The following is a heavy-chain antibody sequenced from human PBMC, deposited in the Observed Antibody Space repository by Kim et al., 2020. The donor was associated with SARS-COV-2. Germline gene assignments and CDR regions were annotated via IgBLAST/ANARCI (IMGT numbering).Heavy chain of an antibody. CDR1: GDSVSSNSAA. CDR3: VGGMYYGSGSPSWYFDL. V-gene: IGHV6-1*01. Sequence: SQTLSLTCAISGDSVSSNSAAWNWIRQSPSRGLEWLGRTYYRSKWYNDYAGSVKSRITINPDTSKNQFSLQLNSVTPEDTAVYYCVGGMYYGSGSPSWYFDLWGRGTLVTVSS. CDR2: TYYRSKWYN. D-gene: IGHD3-10*01. J-gene: IGHJ2*01.